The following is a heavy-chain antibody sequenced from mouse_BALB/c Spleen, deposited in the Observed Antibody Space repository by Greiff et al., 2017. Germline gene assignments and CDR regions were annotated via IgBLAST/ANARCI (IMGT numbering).Heavy chain of an antibody. D-gene: IGHD2-14*01. Sequence: VQGVESGPDLVAPSQSLSITCTVSGFSLTSYGVHWVRQPPGKGLEWLVVIWSDGSTTYNSALKSRLSISKDNSKSQVFLKMNSLQTDDTAMYYCARHNRYDGYAMDYWRQGTSVTVSS. CDR2: IWSDGST. CDR1: GFSLTSYG. CDR3: ARHNRYDGYAMDY. J-gene: IGHJ4*01. V-gene: IGHV2-6-2*01.